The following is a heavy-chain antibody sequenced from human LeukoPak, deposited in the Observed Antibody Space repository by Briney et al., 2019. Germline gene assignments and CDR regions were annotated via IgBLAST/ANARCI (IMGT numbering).Heavy chain of an antibody. J-gene: IGHJ4*02. D-gene: IGHD1-20*01. V-gene: IGHV4-61*02. CDR2: VYTSGRT. CDR1: GASISSGDHY. CDR3: VTANQRSTYYFDY. Sequence: SETLSLTCSVSGASISSGDHYWSWIRQPAGKGLEWVGRVYTSGRTTYNPSLKSRVTISVDTSTNQFSLKLSSVTAADTAVYYCVTANQRSTYYFDYWGQGTLVTVSS.